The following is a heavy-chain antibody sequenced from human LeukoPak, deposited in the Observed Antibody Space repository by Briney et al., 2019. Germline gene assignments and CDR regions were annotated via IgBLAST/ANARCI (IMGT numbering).Heavy chain of an antibody. J-gene: IGHJ4*02. CDR3: ARDWRGSYFPDF. CDR1: GYTLTDYY. V-gene: IGHV1-2*02. Sequence: ASVKVSCKASGYTLTDYYMHRVRQAPGQGLEWMGWINPNSGDTNYAQKFQGRVTMTRDTSISTAYMELSRLISDDTAVYYCARDWRGSYFPDFWGQGTLVTVSS. D-gene: IGHD1-26*01. CDR2: INPNSGDT.